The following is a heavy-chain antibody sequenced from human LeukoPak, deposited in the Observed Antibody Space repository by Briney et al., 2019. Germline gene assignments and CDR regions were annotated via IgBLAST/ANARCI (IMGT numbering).Heavy chain of an antibody. CDR1: GFTFTSSA. CDR3: AASDGSSWYYFDY. V-gene: IGHV1-58*01. CDR2: IVVGSGNT. D-gene: IGHD6-13*01. Sequence: GTSVKVSCKASGFTFTSSAVQWVRQARGQRLEWIGWIVVGSGNTNYAQKFQERVTITRDMSTSIAYMELSSLRSEDTAVYYCAASDGSSWYYFDYWGQGTLVTVSS. J-gene: IGHJ4*02.